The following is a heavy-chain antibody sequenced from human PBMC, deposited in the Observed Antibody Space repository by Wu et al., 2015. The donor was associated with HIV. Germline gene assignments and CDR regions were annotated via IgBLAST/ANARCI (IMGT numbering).Heavy chain of an antibody. CDR2: INVDSGGT. Sequence: QVQLVQSGAEVKKPGASVKVSCKASAYTFTDYYIHWVRQAPGQGLEWMGWINVDSGGTNDAQKFQGRVTMTRDTSINTAYMELSGLRSDDTAVYYCARSGLIFGVVFESSEYFEHWGQGTLVTVSS. CDR1: AYTFTDYY. D-gene: IGHD3-3*01. V-gene: IGHV1-2*02. CDR3: ARSGLIFGVVFESSEYFEH. J-gene: IGHJ1*01.